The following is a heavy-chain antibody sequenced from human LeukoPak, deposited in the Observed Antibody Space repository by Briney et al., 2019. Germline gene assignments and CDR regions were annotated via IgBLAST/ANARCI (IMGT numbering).Heavy chain of an antibody. CDR1: GGSIGSSSYY. Sequence: SETLSLTCTVSGGSIGSSSYYWGWIRQPPGKGLEWIGYIHYSGSTSYNPSLKSRVTISVDTSKNQFSLKLRFVTPADTAVYYCARTTEGYCSGGSCYYYYYYMDVWGKGTTVTVSS. V-gene: IGHV4-61*05. J-gene: IGHJ6*03. D-gene: IGHD2-15*01. CDR2: IHYSGST. CDR3: ARTTEGYCSGGSCYYYYYYMDV.